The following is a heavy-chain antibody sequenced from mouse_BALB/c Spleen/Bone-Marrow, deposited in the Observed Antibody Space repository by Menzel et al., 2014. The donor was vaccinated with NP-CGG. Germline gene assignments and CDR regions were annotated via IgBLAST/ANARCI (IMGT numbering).Heavy chain of an antibody. CDR3: AILSYYGRFAY. Sequence: DVQLVESGRGLVQPGGSLKLSCAASGFDFSRYWMSWVRQAPGKGLEWIGEINPDSSTINYTPSLKHKFIISRDNAKNTLYLQMSKVRSEDTALYYCAILSYYGRFAYWGQGTLVTVAA. CDR1: GFDFSRYW. D-gene: IGHD1-1*01. V-gene: IGHV4-1*02. J-gene: IGHJ3*01. CDR2: INPDSSTI.